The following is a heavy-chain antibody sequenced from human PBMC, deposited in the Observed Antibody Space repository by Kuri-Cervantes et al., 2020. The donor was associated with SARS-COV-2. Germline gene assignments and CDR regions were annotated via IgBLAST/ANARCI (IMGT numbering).Heavy chain of an antibody. J-gene: IGHJ6*02. CDR1: GFTFSSYA. V-gene: IGHV3-30-3*01. CDR3: ARDQYDFWSGYLRGIGDV. Sequence: GGSVRLSWAACGFTFSSYAMHWVRQAPGKGLEWVAVISYDGSNKYYADSVKGRFTISRDNSKNTLYLQMNSLRAEDTAVYYCARDQYDFWSGYLRGIGDVWGQGTTVTVSS. D-gene: IGHD3-3*01. CDR2: ISYDGSNK.